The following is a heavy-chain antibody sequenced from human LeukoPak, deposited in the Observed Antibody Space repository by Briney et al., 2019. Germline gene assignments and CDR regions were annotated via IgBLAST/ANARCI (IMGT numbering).Heavy chain of an antibody. V-gene: IGHV3-15*01. D-gene: IGHD2-2*01. CDR2: SKSKTGSGTI. CDR3: TIGLCIGTSCHWDDAFES. Sequence: GGSLRLSCAGSGFTFSNAWMTWVRQAPGKGLEWVGRSKSKTGSGTIEYAAPVTGRFTISRDDSKNTVYLQMNSLKTEDTALYYCTIGLCIGTSCHWDDAFESWGQGTMVTVSS. CDR1: GFTFSNAW. J-gene: IGHJ3*02.